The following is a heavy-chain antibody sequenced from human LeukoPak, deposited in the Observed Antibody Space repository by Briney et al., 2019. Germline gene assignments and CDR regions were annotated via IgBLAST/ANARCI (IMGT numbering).Heavy chain of an antibody. V-gene: IGHV3-74*01. CDR1: GFTFSSYW. Sequence: PGGSLRLSCPVSGFTFSSYWIHWVRHAPGKGLVWVSRISTDGSSTSYADSVRGRFTMSRDNAKNTLYLQMNSLRAEDTAVYYCARWLTVTPFDYWGQGTLVTVSS. CDR2: ISTDGSST. J-gene: IGHJ4*02. D-gene: IGHD4-17*01. CDR3: ARWLTVTPFDY.